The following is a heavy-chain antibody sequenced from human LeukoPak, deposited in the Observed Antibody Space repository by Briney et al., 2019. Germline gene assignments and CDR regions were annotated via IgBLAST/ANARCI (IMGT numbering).Heavy chain of an antibody. J-gene: IGHJ3*01. CDR3: SRAAPGTRNAFDV. CDR1: GFTFDDYA. CDR2: ISWNSGSI. D-gene: IGHD6-13*01. V-gene: IGHV3-9*01. Sequence: GRSLRLSCAASGFTFDDYAMHWVRQAPGKGLEWVSGISWNSGSIGYADSVKGRFTISRDTAKNMLYLQMNSLTAEDTALYYCSRAAPGTRNAFDVWGQGTRVTVSS.